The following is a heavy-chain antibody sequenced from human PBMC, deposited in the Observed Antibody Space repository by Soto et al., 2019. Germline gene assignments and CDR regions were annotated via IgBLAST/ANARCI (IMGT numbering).Heavy chain of an antibody. D-gene: IGHD6-19*01. CDR3: AVAVVGTGY. V-gene: IGHV1-69*12. CDR1: GGTFSSYA. CDR2: TIPIFGTA. Sequence: QVQLVQSGAEVKKPGSSVKVFCKASGGTFSSYAITWERQVPGQGLEWMGGTIPIFGTANYAQKFRGRVTITAYEPTSTSYIEKSSLRSEDTAEDYCAVAVVGTGYGGQGTVVTFSS. J-gene: IGHJ4*02.